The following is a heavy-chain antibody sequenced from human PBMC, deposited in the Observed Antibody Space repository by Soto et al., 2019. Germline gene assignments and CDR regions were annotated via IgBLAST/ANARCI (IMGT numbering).Heavy chain of an antibody. V-gene: IGHV1-46*01. D-gene: IGHD3-22*01. J-gene: IGHJ4*02. CDR3: AREGSYYFDNRLDY. Sequence: QVQLVQSGAEVRKPGASVKVSCKAAGYTFTNQYIHWVRQAPGQGLEWMGIINPTGGSTTYAQKFQGRSSMTGDTSTSTVYMDLSSLRSEDTAVYYCAREGSYYFDNRLDYWGQGTLVTVSS. CDR2: INPTGGST. CDR1: GYTFTNQY.